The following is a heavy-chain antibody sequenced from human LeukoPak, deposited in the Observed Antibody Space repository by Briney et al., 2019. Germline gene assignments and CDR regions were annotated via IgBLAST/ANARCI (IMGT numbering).Heavy chain of an antibody. D-gene: IGHD5-18*01. CDR2: ISSSSSNT. CDR3: ATRGPTHYTAMPQYWYFDL. Sequence: TGGSLRPSCAASGFSFSDYYMSWIRQAPGKGLEWVSYISSSSSNTNYVDSVKGRFTISRDNAKNSLYLQMNSLRAEDTAVYYCATRGPTHYTAMPQYWYFDLWGRGTLVTVSS. V-gene: IGHV3-11*06. CDR1: GFSFSDYY. J-gene: IGHJ2*01.